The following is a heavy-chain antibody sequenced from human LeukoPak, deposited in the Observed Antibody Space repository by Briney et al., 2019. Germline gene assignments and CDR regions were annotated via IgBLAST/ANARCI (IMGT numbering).Heavy chain of an antibody. J-gene: IGHJ4*02. Sequence: GGSLRLSCAASGFTFSSSSMNWVRQALGKGLEWVSSISSSSSCIYYADSVKGRFTISRDNAKNSLYLQMNSLRAEDTALYYCAGGDRNGWYFDYWGQGTLVTVSS. D-gene: IGHD6-19*01. CDR1: GFTFSSSS. CDR3: AGGDRNGWYFDY. V-gene: IGHV3-21*04. CDR2: ISSSSSCI.